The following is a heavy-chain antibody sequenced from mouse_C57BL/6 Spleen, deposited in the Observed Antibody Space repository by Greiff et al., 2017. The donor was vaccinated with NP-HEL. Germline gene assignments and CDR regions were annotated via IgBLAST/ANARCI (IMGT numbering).Heavy chain of an antibody. CDR2: IYPGSGST. Sequence: QVQLQQPGAELVKPGASVKMSCKASGYTFTSYWITWVNQRPGQGLEWIGDIYPGSGSTNYNEKFKSKATLTVDTSSSTAYMQLSSLTSEDSAVYYCARKGYYYGSSYVRAMDYWGQGTSVTVSS. CDR1: GYTFTSYW. V-gene: IGHV1-55*01. CDR3: ARKGYYYGSSYVRAMDY. J-gene: IGHJ4*01. D-gene: IGHD1-1*01.